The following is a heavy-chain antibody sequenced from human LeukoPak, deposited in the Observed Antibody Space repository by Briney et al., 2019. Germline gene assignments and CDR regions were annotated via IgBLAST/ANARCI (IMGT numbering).Heavy chain of an antibody. CDR2: INTNTGNP. CDR1: GYTFTSYA. D-gene: IGHD5-24*01. CDR3: ARDHPKTQMEVRYFDL. V-gene: IGHV7-4-1*02. J-gene: IGHJ2*01. Sequence: ASVKVSCKASGYTFTSYAMNWVRQAPGQGLEWMGWINTNTGNPTYAQGFTGRFVFSLDTSVSTAYLQISSLKAEDTAVYYCARDHPKTQMEVRYFDLWGRGTLVPVSS.